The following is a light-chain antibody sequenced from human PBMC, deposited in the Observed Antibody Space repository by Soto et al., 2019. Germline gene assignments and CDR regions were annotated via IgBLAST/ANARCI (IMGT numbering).Light chain of an antibody. CDR3: SLYTSSSWV. J-gene: IGLJ3*02. Sequence: QSALTQPPSVSGSPGQSVTISCTGTSSDVGSYNRVSWYQQPPGTAPKLMIYEVSNRPSGVPDRFSESKSGNTAFLTISGLQAEDEADYYCSLYTSSSWVFGGVTKLTVL. CDR1: SSDVGSYNR. CDR2: EVS. V-gene: IGLV2-18*01.